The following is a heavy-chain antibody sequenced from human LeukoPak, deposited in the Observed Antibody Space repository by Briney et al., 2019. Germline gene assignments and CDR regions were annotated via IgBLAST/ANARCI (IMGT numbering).Heavy chain of an antibody. J-gene: IGHJ5*02. CDR1: GGSISSSY. CDR2: IYYSGSI. V-gene: IGHV4-30-4*01. D-gene: IGHD4-23*01. CDR3: ARDGDYGGNSNWFDP. Sequence: SETLSLTCTVSGGSISSSYWSWIRQPPGKGLEWIGYIYYSGSIHYNPSLKSRVSISLDTSKNQFSLKLSSVTAADTAVYYCARDGDYGGNSNWFDPWGQGALVTVSS.